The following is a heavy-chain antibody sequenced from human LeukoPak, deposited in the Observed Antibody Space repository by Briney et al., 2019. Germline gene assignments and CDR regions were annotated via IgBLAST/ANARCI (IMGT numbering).Heavy chain of an antibody. D-gene: IGHD2-15*01. V-gene: IGHV1-2*02. CDR1: GYTFTGYY. CDR3: ARGWQWWDS. J-gene: IGHJ4*02. CDR2: INPDSGGT. Sequence: ASVKVSCKASGYTFTGYYVHWVRQAPGQGLEWMGWINPDSGGTNHAQKFQGRVTMTRDTSISTAYMELNRLRSDDTAVYYCARGWQWWDSWGQGTLVTVSS.